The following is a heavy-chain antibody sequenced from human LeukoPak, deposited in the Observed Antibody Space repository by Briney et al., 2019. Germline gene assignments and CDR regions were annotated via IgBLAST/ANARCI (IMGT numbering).Heavy chain of an antibody. D-gene: IGHD3-3*01. CDR3: ARVYYDFWSGHRTNYYMDV. CDR1: GGSISSYY. CDR2: IYYSGST. Sequence: SETLSLTCTVSGGSISSYYCSWIRQPPGKGLEWIGYIYYSGSTNYNPSLKSRVTISVDTSKNQFSLKLSSVTAADTAVYYCARVYYDFWSGHRTNYYMDVWGKGTTVTVSS. J-gene: IGHJ6*03. V-gene: IGHV4-59*01.